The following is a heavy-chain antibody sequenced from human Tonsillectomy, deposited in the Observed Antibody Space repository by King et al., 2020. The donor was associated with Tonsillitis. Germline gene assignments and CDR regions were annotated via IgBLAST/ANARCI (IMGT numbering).Heavy chain of an antibody. CDR1: GGSISSSAYY. D-gene: IGHD3-22*01. Sequence: LQLQESGPGLVEPSETLSLTCTVSGGSISSSAYYWGWIRQPPGKGLEWIATIYYTGSTYYNPSLKSRLTISVDTSKSQFSLKLSSVTAADTAVYYCARLDYYYDSSGYSAYYFASWGQGTLVTVSS. CDR3: ARLDYYYDSSGYSAYYFAS. V-gene: IGHV4-39*01. J-gene: IGHJ4*02. CDR2: IYYTGST.